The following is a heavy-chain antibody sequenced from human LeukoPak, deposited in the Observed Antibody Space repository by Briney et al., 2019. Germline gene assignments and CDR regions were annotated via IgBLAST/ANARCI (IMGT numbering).Heavy chain of an antibody. J-gene: IGHJ4*02. CDR2: IGGSGGST. D-gene: IGHD3-22*01. CDR3: AKIPTGTRSGSSGY. CDR1: GFTFSSYA. V-gene: IGHV3-23*01. Sequence: GGSPRLSCAASGFTFSSYAMSWVRRAPGKGLEWVSAIGGSGGSTYYADSVKGRSTISRDNSKNTLYLQMNSLRAEDTAVYYCAKIPTGTRSGSSGYWGQGILVTASS.